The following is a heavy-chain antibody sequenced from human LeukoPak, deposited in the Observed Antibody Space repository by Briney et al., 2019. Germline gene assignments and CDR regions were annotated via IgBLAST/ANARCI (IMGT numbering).Heavy chain of an antibody. CDR3: ARVTTMVRGVISGMDV. D-gene: IGHD3-10*01. J-gene: IGHJ6*02. V-gene: IGHV1-69*04. CDR2: IIPILGIA. CDR1: GGTFSSYA. Sequence: ASVKVSCKASGGTFSSYAISWVRQAPGQGLEWRGRIIPILGIANYAQKFQGRVTITADKSTSTAYMELSSLRSEDTAVYYCARVTTMVRGVISGMDVWGQGTTVTVSS.